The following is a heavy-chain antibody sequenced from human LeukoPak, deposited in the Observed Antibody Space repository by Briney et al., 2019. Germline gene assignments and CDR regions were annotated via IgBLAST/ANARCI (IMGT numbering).Heavy chain of an antibody. CDR1: GYSISSGYY. Sequence: PSETLSLTCTVSGYSISSGYYWGWIRQPPGKGLEWIGSIYHSGSTYYNPSLKSRVTISVDTSKNQFSLKLSSVTAADTAVYYCARSGLTTWKQWFDYWGQGTLVTVSS. J-gene: IGHJ4*02. D-gene: IGHD5-18*01. CDR3: ARSGLTTWKQWFDY. V-gene: IGHV4-38-2*02. CDR2: IYHSGST.